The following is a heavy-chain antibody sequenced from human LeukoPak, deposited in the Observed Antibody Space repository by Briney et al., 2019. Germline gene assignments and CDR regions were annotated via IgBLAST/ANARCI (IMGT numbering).Heavy chain of an antibody. D-gene: IGHD3-3*01. CDR1: GYTFTSYG. CDR2: ISAYNGNT. Sequence: GASVKVSXKASGYTFTSYGISWVRQAPGQGLEWMGWISAYNGNTNYAQKLQGRVTMTTDTSTSTAYMELRSLRSDDTAVYYCARGNKRRFLEWLPVDYWGQGTLVTVSS. V-gene: IGHV1-18*01. J-gene: IGHJ4*02. CDR3: ARGNKRRFLEWLPVDY.